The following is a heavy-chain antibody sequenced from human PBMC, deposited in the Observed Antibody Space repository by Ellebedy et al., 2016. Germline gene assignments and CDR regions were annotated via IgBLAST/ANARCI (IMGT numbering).Heavy chain of an antibody. CDR1: GFTFSSYG. V-gene: IGHV3-30*18. D-gene: IGHD1-26*01. CDR3: AKERYSGGYGADFDY. Sequence: GESLKISCAASGFTFSSYGMHWVRQAPGKGLEWVAVVSKDGPVKYYADAVKGRFTISRDNSKNTLSLDMNSLRAEDTAVYYCAKERYSGGYGADFDYWGHGTPVTVSS. CDR2: VSKDGPVK. J-gene: IGHJ4*01.